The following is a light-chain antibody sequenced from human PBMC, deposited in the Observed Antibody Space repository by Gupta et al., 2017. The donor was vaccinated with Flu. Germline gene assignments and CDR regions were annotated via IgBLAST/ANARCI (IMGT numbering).Light chain of an antibody. Sequence: QSALTQPASVSGSPGQSITIPCTGTSSDVGGYNYVSWYQQHPGKAPKLMIYEVSNRPSGVSNRFSGSKSGNTASLTISGLQAEDEADYYCSSYTSRSTLPVFGGGTKLTVL. CDR1: SSDVGGYNY. J-gene: IGLJ3*02. CDR2: EVS. CDR3: SSYTSRSTLPV. V-gene: IGLV2-14*01.